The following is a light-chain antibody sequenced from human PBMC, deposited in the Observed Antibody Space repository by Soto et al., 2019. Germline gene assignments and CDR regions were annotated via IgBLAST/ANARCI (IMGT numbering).Light chain of an antibody. CDR3: LQFGNSLYT. CDR2: GAS. V-gene: IGKV3-20*01. CDR1: QSVSTSY. Sequence: EMVLTQSPGTLSLSPGERATLSCRASQSVSTSYLAWYQQRPGQAPRILIYGASSRAAGLPDRFSGSWSGTDFTLNISRLEPEDFAVYYCLQFGNSLYTFGQGTKLEIK. J-gene: IGKJ2*01.